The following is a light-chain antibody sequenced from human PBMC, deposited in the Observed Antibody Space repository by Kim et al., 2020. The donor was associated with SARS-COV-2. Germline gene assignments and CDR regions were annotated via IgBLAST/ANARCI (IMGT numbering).Light chain of an antibody. CDR3: QVWDSGSDHVV. CDR2: YNT. V-gene: IGLV3-21*01. Sequence: PGKTAGITWGRDIIGDKYVHWYQQRPGQAPVLVLYYNTDRPAGIPERFSGSNSGDTATLTISGVEAGDEADYFCQVWDSGSDHVVFGGGTQLTVL. CDR1: IIGDKY. J-gene: IGLJ2*01.